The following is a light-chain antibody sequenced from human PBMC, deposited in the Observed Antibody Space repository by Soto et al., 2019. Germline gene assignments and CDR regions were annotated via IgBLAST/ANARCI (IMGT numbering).Light chain of an antibody. CDR3: QQYNNWPPWT. CDR1: QTVRNN. J-gene: IGKJ5*01. V-gene: IGKV3D-15*01. CDR2: DIF. Sequence: EFVLTQSPGTLSLSPGERATLSCRASQTVRNNYLAWYQQKPGQAPTLVIYDIFTRATGVPTRISGSGSGTEFTLTISSLQSEDFAVYYCQQYNNWPPWTFGQGTRLEI.